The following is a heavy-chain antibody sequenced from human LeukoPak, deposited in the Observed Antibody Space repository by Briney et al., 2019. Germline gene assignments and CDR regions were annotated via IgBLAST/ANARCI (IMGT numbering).Heavy chain of an antibody. CDR1: GYTFTGYY. J-gene: IGHJ4*02. CDR2: IIPILGIA. CDR3: ARAQEMATIQGFDY. D-gene: IGHD5-24*01. Sequence: SVKVSCKASGYTFTGYYMHWVRQAPGQGLEWMGRIIPILGIANYAQKFQGRVTITADKSTSTAYMELSSLRSEDTAVYYCARAQEMATIQGFDYWGQGTLVTVSS. V-gene: IGHV1-69*04.